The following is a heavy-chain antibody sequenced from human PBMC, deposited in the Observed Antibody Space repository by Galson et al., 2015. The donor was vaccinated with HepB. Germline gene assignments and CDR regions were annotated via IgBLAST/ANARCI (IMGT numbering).Heavy chain of an antibody. J-gene: IGHJ4*02. Sequence: SLRLSCAASGFTFGDYAMHWIRQPPGKGLEWVSVLSWNSATIVYADSVKGRFTISRDNAKNSLFLQMNSLRGEDTALYYCAKDFNWGFDFRGQGTLVTVSS. D-gene: IGHD7-27*01. CDR2: LSWNSATI. V-gene: IGHV3-9*01. CDR3: AKDFNWGFDF. CDR1: GFTFGDYA.